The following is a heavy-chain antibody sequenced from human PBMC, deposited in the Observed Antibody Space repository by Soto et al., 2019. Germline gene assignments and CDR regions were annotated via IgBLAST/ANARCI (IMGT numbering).Heavy chain of an antibody. J-gene: IGHJ4*02. CDR3: AIVRFLEWPDRPFDR. D-gene: IGHD3-3*01. Sequence: EVQLVESGGGLVQPGGSLRLSCAASGFTFSGYWMTLVRQAPGNGLELVSNIKQDGSEKYYVDSVKGRFTISRDHAKNSLYLQMKSLRAEDTAIYYCAIVRFLEWPDRPFDRWGQGNLVTVSS. CDR1: GFTFSGYW. CDR2: IKQDGSEK. V-gene: IGHV3-7*01.